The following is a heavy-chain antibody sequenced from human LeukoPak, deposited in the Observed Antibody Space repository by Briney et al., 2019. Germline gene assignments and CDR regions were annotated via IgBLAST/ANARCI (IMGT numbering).Heavy chain of an antibody. CDR2: INHSGST. CDR1: GGSFSGYY. J-gene: IGHJ4*02. CDR3: ARDEAPGYSSGWYPSSFDY. D-gene: IGHD6-19*01. Sequence: PSETLSLTCAVYGGSFSGYYWSWIRQPPGKGLEWIGEINHSGSTNYNPSLKSRVTISVDTSKNQFSLKLSSVTAADTAVYYCARDEAPGYSSGWYPSSFDYWGQGTLVTVSS. V-gene: IGHV4-34*01.